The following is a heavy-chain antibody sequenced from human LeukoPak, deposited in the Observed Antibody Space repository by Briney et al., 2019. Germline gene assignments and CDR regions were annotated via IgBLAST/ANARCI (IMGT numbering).Heavy chain of an antibody. CDR3: ARGVVATTDYYYYYYMDV. CDR2: ISAYNGNT. J-gene: IGHJ6*03. D-gene: IGHD5-12*01. Sequence: ASVKVSCKASGYTFTSYGISWVRQAPGQGLEWMGWISAYNGNTNYAQKLQGRVTMTTDTSTSTAYMELSSLRSEDTAVYYCARGVVATTDYYYYYYMDVWGKGTTVTVSS. V-gene: IGHV1-18*01. CDR1: GYTFTSYG.